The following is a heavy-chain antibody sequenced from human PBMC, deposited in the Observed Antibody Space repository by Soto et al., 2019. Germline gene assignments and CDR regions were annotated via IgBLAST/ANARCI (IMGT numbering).Heavy chain of an antibody. Sequence: QVRLVQSGAEMKKPGASVKVSCKASGYTFSTYGITWVRQAPGQGLDWMGWINPFKGDTNSAARFQDRVTMTTDTSTRTADMELRSLRSDDTAVYYCARVKVPAAILGAFDLWGQGTLVTVSS. V-gene: IGHV1-18*01. D-gene: IGHD2-2*02. CDR1: GYTFSTYG. J-gene: IGHJ3*01. CDR3: ARVKVPAAILGAFDL. CDR2: INPFKGDT.